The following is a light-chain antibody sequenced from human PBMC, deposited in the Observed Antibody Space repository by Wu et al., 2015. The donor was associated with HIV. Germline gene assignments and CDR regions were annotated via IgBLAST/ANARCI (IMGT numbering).Light chain of an antibody. CDR1: QSVSSSY. V-gene: IGKV3-20*01. CDR3: QQYGRPPT. Sequence: EIVLTQSPGTLSLSPGERATLSCRASQSVSSSYLAWYQQKPGQAPRLLIYGASSRATGIPDRFSGSGSGTDFTLTISRLEPEDFAVYYCQQYGRPPTFGQGTKLEIK. J-gene: IGKJ2*01. CDR2: GAS.